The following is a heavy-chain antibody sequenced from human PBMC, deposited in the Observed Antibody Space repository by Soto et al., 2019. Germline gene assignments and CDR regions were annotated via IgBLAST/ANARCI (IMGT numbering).Heavy chain of an antibody. Sequence: PGESLKISCKGSGYSFTSYWISWVRQMPGKGLEWMGRIDPSDSYTNYSPSLQGHVTISADKSISTAYLQWSSLKASDTAMYYCARQQLVRQLPFDPWGQGTLVTVSS. V-gene: IGHV5-10-1*01. CDR3: ARQQLVRQLPFDP. CDR2: IDPSDSYT. D-gene: IGHD6-13*01. J-gene: IGHJ5*02. CDR1: GYSFTSYW.